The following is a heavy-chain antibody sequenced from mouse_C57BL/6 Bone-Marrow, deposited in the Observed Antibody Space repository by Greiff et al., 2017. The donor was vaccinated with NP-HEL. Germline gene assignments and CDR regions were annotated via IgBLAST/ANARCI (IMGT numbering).Heavy chain of an antibody. V-gene: IGHV5-4*01. CDR2: ISDGGSYT. CDR1: GFTFSSYA. CDR3: ARDPYPGYAMDY. J-gene: IGHJ4*01. Sequence: EVQLVESGGGLVKPGGSLKLSCAASGFTFSSYAMSWVRQTPEKRLEWVATISDGGSYTYYPDNVKGRFTISRANAKNNLYLQLSDLKSEDTAMYYCARDPYPGYAMDYWGQGTSVTVSS.